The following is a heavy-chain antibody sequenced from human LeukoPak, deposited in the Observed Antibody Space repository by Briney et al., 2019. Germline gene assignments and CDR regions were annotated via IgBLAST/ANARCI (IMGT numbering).Heavy chain of an antibody. D-gene: IGHD6-13*01. V-gene: IGHV3-48*02. Sequence: GGSLRLSCAASGFTFSSYSVIWARQAPGKGLEWVSYVSSSGTTTYYADSVKGRFTISRDNGKNLVSLQMNSLRDEDTAVYYCARRGGGIAAARTFDPWGQGTLVTVSS. CDR1: GFTFSSYS. CDR2: VSSSGTTT. CDR3: ARRGGGIAAARTFDP. J-gene: IGHJ5*02.